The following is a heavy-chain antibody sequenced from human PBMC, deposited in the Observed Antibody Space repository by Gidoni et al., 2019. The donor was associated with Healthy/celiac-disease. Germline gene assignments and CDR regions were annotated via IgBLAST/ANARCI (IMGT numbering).Heavy chain of an antibody. Sequence: EVQLCESGGGLVQPGWSLRLACAASGFTCSSYAMSGVRQAPGKGLEWVSAISGSGGSTYYADSVKGRFTISRDNSKNTLYLQMNSLRAEDTAVYYCGGDCYTVPTEDYYYYYGMDVW. CDR3: GGDCYTVPTEDYYYYYGMDV. CDR2: ISGSGGST. D-gene: IGHD2-21*01. J-gene: IGHJ6*01. V-gene: IGHV3-23*01. CDR1: GFTCSSYA.